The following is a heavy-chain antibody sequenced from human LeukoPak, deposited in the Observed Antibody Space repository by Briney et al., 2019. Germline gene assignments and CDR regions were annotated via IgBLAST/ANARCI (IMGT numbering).Heavy chain of an antibody. CDR1: GLTVSGNF. Sequence: GGSLRLSCAASGLTVSGNFMSWVRQAPGKGLDWVSVIYSDGNTYYADSVRGRFTVSRDNSRDTLYLQMNSLRAEDTAVYYCAKELELRGAFDIWGQGTMVTVSS. CDR2: IYSDGNT. D-gene: IGHD1-7*01. CDR3: AKELELRGAFDI. V-gene: IGHV3-66*02. J-gene: IGHJ3*02.